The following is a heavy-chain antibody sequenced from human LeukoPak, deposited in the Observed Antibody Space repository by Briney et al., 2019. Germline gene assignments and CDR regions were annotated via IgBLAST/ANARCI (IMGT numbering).Heavy chain of an antibody. CDR2: INQDGSKQ. CDR3: ARDPDILLGVNFDY. Sequence: GGALRLSCSASGFTFSSSWMNWVRQAPGKGLEWVANINQDGSKQNYVDSVKGRFTVSRDNAQNSLYLQMHSLRAEDTAVYYCARDPDILLGVNFDYWGQGALVIVSS. CDR1: GFTFSSSW. D-gene: IGHD2-21*01. J-gene: IGHJ4*02. V-gene: IGHV3-7*01.